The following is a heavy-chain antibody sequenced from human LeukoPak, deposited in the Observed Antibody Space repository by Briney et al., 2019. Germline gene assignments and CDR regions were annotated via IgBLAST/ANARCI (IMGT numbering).Heavy chain of an antibody. V-gene: IGHV3-23*01. CDR2: ISDSGGTT. D-gene: IGHD6-13*01. Sequence: PGGSLRLSCAASGFTFSSYAMTWVRQAPGRGLEWVSYISDSGGTTYFADSVKGRFTSSRDNSKNTLYLQMNRLRVDDTAVYYCAKEGTAIAAAGTEYWGQGTLVTVSS. J-gene: IGHJ4*02. CDR1: GFTFSSYA. CDR3: AKEGTAIAAAGTEY.